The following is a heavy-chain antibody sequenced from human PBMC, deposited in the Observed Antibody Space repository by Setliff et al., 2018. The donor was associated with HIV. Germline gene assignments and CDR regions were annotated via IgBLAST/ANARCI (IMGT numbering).Heavy chain of an antibody. D-gene: IGHD3-16*02. CDR1: GFTFSTHG. Sequence: GGSLRLSCAASGFTFSTHGMHWVRQAPGKGLEWVAIISYDGTSKHYADSVKGRFTISRDNSKNMIYLQMVSLRAEDAAVYFCAKGNYRFENWGQGTLVTVSS. J-gene: IGHJ4*02. CDR2: ISYDGTSK. V-gene: IGHV3-30*18. CDR3: AKGNYRFEN.